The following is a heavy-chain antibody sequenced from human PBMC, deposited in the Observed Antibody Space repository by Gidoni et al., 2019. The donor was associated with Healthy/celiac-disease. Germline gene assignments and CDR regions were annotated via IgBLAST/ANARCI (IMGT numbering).Heavy chain of an antibody. J-gene: IGHJ4*02. CDR2: IWYDGSNK. CDR1: GFTFSSYG. D-gene: IGHD6-13*01. V-gene: IGHV3-33*01. Sequence: QVQLVESGGGVVQPGRSLRLSCAASGFTFSSYGMHWVRQAPGKGLEWLAVIWYDGSNKYYADSVKGRFTISRDNSKNTLYLQMNSLRAEDTAVYYCARGSIAAAGHRADYWGQGTLVTVSS. CDR3: ARGSIAAAGHRADY.